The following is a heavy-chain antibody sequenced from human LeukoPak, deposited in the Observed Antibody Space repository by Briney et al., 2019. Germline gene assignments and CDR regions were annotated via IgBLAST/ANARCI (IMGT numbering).Heavy chain of an antibody. V-gene: IGHV3-30*18. CDR1: GFTFSSYG. CDR2: ISYDGSNK. D-gene: IGHD6-25*01. CDR3: AKDRLYYYYMDV. Sequence: PGGSLRLSCAASGFTFSSYGMHWVRQAPGKGLEWVAVISYDGSNKYYADSVKGRFTISRDNSKNTLYLQMNSLRAEDTAVYYCAKDRLYYYYMDVWGKGTTVTVSS. J-gene: IGHJ6*03.